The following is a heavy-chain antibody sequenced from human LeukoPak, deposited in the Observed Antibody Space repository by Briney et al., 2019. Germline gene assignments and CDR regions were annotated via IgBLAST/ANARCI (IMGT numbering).Heavy chain of an antibody. CDR2: ISYDGSNK. CDR1: GFTFSSYA. D-gene: IGHD2-2*01. V-gene: IGHV3-30-3*01. J-gene: IGHJ4*02. CDR3: ARGGDVVVPAAFTFDY. Sequence: PGGFLRLSCAASGFTFSSYAMHWVRQAPGKGLEWVAVISYDGSNKYYADSVKGRFTISRDNSKNTLYLQMNSLRAEDTAVYYCARGGDVVVPAAFTFDYWGQGTLVTVSS.